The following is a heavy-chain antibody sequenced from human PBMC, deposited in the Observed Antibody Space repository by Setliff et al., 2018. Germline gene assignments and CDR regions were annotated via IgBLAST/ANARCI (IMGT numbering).Heavy chain of an antibody. CDR1: GYTFTSYY. CDR3: ARDRRNYYDSSGYRAFDI. V-gene: IGHV1-46*01. Sequence: ASVKVSCKASGYTFTSYYMHWVRQAPGRGLEWMGIINPSGGSTSYAQKFQGRVTMTGDTSTSTVYMELSSLRSEDTAVYYCARDRRNYYDSSGYRAFDIWGQGTMVTVSS. CDR2: INPSGGST. J-gene: IGHJ3*02. D-gene: IGHD3-22*01.